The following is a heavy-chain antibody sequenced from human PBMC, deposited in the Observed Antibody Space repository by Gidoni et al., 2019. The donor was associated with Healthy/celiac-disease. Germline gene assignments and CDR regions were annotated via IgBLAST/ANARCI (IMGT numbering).Heavy chain of an antibody. CDR2: IYYSGST. V-gene: IGHV4-39*01. J-gene: IGHJ3*02. CDR1: GGSISSSSYY. CDR3: ARPKSVIAAAGRDAFDI. Sequence: QLQLQESGPGLVKPSETLSLTCTVSGGSISSSSYYWGWIRQPPGKGLEWIGSIYYSGSTYYNPSLKSRVTISVDTSKNQFSLKLSSVTAADTAVYYCARPKSVIAAAGRDAFDIWGQGTMVTVSS. D-gene: IGHD6-13*01.